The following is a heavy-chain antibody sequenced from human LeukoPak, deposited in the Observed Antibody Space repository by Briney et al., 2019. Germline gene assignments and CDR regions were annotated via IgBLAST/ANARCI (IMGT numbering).Heavy chain of an antibody. J-gene: IGHJ6*03. CDR1: GFTFSSYA. D-gene: IGHD2-15*01. V-gene: IGHV3-11*04. Sequence: GGSLRLSCAASGFTFSSYAMSWIRQAPGKGLEWVSYISSSGSTIYYADSVKGRFTTSRDNAKNSLYLQMNSLRAEDTAVYYCAREHEVVVVAASYYYMDVWGKGTTVTVSS. CDR3: AREHEVVVVAASYYYMDV. CDR2: ISSSGSTI.